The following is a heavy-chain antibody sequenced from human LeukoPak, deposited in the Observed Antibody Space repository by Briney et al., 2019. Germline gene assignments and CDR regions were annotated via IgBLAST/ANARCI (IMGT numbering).Heavy chain of an antibody. CDR3: ARGPGGATAESFDY. D-gene: IGHD1-26*01. J-gene: IGHJ4*02. CDR2: VYSSGST. V-gene: IGHV4-4*07. Sequence: PSETLSLTCTVSGDSISNYYWSWIRQPAGKGLEWVGRVYSSGSTNYNPSLKSRVAISIDTSKNQFSLKLSSVTAADTAVYYCARGPGGATAESFDYWGQGTLVTVSS. CDR1: GDSISNYY.